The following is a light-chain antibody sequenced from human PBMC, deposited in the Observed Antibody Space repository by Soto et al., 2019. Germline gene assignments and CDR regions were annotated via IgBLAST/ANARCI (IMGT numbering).Light chain of an antibody. V-gene: IGLV2-14*03. CDR3: YSCSRSSGTRYV. J-gene: IGLJ1*01. CDR2: DVS. CDR1: SSDIGTYNY. Sequence: QAVVTQPASVSGSPGQSITISCTGTSSDIGTYNYVSWYQQHPGQAPKLMIYDVSNRPSGVSDRFPGSKSGNTASLTISGLQAEDEADYYCYSCSRSSGTRYVFGTGTKLTVL.